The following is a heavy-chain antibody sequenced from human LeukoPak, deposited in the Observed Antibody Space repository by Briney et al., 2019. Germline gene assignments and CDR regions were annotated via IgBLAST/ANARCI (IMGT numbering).Heavy chain of an antibody. Sequence: PSETLSLTCTVSGGSISSYYWSWIRQPPGKGLEWIGYIYDSGSTNYNPSLKSRVTISVDTSKNQFSLKLTSVTAADTAVYYCARSSVSGTYSGGYWGQGILVTASS. CDR1: GGSISSYY. D-gene: IGHD3-10*01. CDR3: ARSSVSGTYSGGY. CDR2: IYDSGST. J-gene: IGHJ4*02. V-gene: IGHV4-59*08.